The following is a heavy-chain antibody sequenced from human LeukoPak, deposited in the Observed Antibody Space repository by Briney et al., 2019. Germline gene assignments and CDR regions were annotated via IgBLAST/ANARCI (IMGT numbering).Heavy chain of an antibody. CDR2: IRYDGSNK. J-gene: IGHJ4*02. V-gene: IGHV3-30*02. Sequence: GRSLRLSCAASGFTFSSYGMHWVRQAPGKGLEWVAFIRYDGSNKYYADSVKGRFTISRDNSKNTLYLQMNSLRAEDTAVYYCAKDLSSKLPIAVAGTAFDYWGQGTLVTVSS. CDR1: GFTFSSYG. CDR3: AKDLSSKLPIAVAGTAFDY. D-gene: IGHD6-19*01.